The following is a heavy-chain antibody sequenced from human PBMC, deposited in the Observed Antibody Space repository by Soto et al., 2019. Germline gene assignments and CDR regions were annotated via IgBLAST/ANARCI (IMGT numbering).Heavy chain of an antibody. CDR3: ARNIVVVPDNYYYGMDV. CDR2: IYHSGST. CDR1: GGSISSSNW. V-gene: IGHV4-4*02. Sequence: SETLSLTCAVSGGSISSSNWWSWVRQPPGKGLEWIGEIYHSGSTNYNPYLKSRVTISVDKSKNQFSLKLSSVTAADTAVYYCARNIVVVPDNYYYGMDVWGQGTTVTVSS. J-gene: IGHJ6*02. D-gene: IGHD2-2*01.